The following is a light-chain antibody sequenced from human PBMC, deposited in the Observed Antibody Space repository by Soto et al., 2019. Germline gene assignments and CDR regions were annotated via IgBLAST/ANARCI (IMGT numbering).Light chain of an antibody. Sequence: SVLTQPPSVSAAPGQKVTISCSGSSSNIGNNYVSWYQQLPGTAPKLLIYDNNKRPSGIPDRFSGSKSGTSASLAITGLQAEDEADYYCQSYDSSLSGYVFGTGTKVTVL. J-gene: IGLJ1*01. CDR2: DNN. CDR3: QSYDSSLSGYV. CDR1: SSNIGNNY. V-gene: IGLV1-51*01.